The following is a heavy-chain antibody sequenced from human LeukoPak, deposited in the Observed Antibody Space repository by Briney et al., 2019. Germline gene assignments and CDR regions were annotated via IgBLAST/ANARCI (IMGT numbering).Heavy chain of an antibody. CDR3: ARAISGGILHFDY. D-gene: IGHD1-26*01. CDR1: SGSISSSNW. J-gene: IGHJ4*02. V-gene: IGHV4-4*02. Sequence: SETLSLTCAVSSGSISSSNWWSWVRQPPRKGLEWIGEIYHSGSTNYNPYLKSRVTISVDKSKNQFSLKLSSVTAADTAVYYCARAISGGILHFDYWGQGTLVTVSS. CDR2: IYHSGST.